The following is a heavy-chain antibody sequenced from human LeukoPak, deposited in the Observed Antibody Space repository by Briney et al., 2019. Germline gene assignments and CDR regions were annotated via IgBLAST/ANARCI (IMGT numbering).Heavy chain of an antibody. V-gene: IGHV3-53*01. D-gene: IGHD3-10*01. CDR2: IYSGGST. CDR3: TRGSPILRGRPFDY. Sequence: SGGSLRLSCAASGFTVSRNYMNWVRQAPGKGLEWVSVIYSGGSTYYADSVKGRFTISRDNSKNTLYFQMNSLRAEDTAFYYCTRGSPILRGRPFDYWGQGTLVTVSS. J-gene: IGHJ4*02. CDR1: GFTVSRNY.